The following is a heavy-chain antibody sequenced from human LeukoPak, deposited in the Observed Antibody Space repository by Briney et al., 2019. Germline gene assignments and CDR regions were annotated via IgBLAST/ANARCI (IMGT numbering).Heavy chain of an antibody. CDR3: ARGGTYYYMDV. J-gene: IGHJ6*03. D-gene: IGHD1-7*01. CDR1: GFTFSSYS. Sequence: GGSLRLSCAASGFTFSSYSMTWVRQAPGKGLEWVSSITSSSSYIHYADSVKGRFTISRDNAKNSLYLQMNNLRAEDTAVYYCARGGTYYYMDVWGKGTTVTVSS. CDR2: ITSSSSYI. V-gene: IGHV3-21*01.